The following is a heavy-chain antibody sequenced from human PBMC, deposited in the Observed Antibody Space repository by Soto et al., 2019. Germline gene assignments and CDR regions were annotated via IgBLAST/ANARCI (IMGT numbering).Heavy chain of an antibody. D-gene: IGHD3-10*01. CDR1: GFTFSTYA. Sequence: GGSLRLSCAASGFTFSTYAMTWVRQAPGKGLEWVSIISSSGDGTYYVDSVKGRFTISRDNSRNTLNLQMNSLRAEDTAVYYCARDPYGYGMDVWGQGTTVTVSS. V-gene: IGHV3-23*01. J-gene: IGHJ6*02. CDR3: ARDPYGYGMDV. CDR2: ISSSGDGT.